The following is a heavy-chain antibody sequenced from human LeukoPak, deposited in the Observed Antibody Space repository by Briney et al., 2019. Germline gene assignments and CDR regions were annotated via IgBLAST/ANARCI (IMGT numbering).Heavy chain of an antibody. CDR3: AREQGVGATYYYYYMDV. J-gene: IGHJ6*03. D-gene: IGHD1-26*01. Sequence: GGSMTLSCAASGFTFDDYGMSWVRPAAGKGLEWVSGINWNRGSTGYADSVKGRFTTSRDNAKNSLYLKMNSLRAEDTDLYYCAREQGVGATYYYYYMDVWGKGTTVTVSS. CDR2: INWNRGST. V-gene: IGHV3-20*04. CDR1: GFTFDDYG.